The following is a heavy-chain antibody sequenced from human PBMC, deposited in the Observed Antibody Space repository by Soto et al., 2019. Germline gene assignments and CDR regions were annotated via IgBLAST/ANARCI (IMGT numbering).Heavy chain of an antibody. D-gene: IGHD3-10*02. J-gene: IGHJ4*02. CDR2: ITGTSAFL. CDR1: GFVFSDFQ. Sequence: LRLSCAASGFVFSDFQLNWVRQAPGRGLEWLASITGTSAFLFYADSIKGRFTISRDNPKNFLFLQMDSLGPEDTAVYYCARDNLAVQGAFDHWGQGALVTVSS. CDR3: ARDNLAVQGAFDH. V-gene: IGHV3-21*01.